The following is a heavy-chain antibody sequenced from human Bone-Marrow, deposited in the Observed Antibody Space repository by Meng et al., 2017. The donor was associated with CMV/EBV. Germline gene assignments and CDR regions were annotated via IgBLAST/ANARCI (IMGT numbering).Heavy chain of an antibody. D-gene: IGHD6-13*01. CDR2: IYYSGST. CDR3: ARRRSSSWYHFDY. Sequence: GSLRLSCTVSGGSISSSSYYWGWIRQPPGKGLEWIGSIYYSGSTYYNPSLKSRVTISVDTSKNQFSLKLSSVTAADTAVYYCARRRSSSWYHFDYWGQGTRVTGSS. J-gene: IGHJ4*02. CDR1: GGSISSSSYY. V-gene: IGHV4-39*01.